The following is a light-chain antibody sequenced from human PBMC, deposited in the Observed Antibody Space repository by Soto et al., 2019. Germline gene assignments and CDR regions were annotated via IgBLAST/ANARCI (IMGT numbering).Light chain of an antibody. CDR1: KLGDKY. J-gene: IGLJ2*01. V-gene: IGLV3-1*01. CDR2: QDS. Sequence: SYELTQPPSVSVSPGQTASITCSGDKLGDKYACWYQQKPGQSPVLVIYQDSKRPSGIPERFSGYNSGNTATLTISGTQAMDEADYYCQAWDSSTANVVFGGGTKVTVL. CDR3: QAWDSSTANVV.